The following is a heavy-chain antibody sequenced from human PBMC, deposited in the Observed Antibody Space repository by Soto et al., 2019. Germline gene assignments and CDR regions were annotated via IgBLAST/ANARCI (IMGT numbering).Heavy chain of an antibody. J-gene: IGHJ4*02. Sequence: QITLKESGPTRVKPTQTLTQTCTLSGFSLTTRGVGVGWIRQPPGKALEWLALIYWDDDEGYSPSLKSRLTITKDTSKNQVVLTMTNMDPADTATYYCAHRPRGFSYHFDYWGQGTLVTVSS. CDR1: GFSLTTRGVG. CDR3: AHRPRGFSYHFDY. CDR2: IYWDDDE. V-gene: IGHV2-5*02. D-gene: IGHD5-18*01.